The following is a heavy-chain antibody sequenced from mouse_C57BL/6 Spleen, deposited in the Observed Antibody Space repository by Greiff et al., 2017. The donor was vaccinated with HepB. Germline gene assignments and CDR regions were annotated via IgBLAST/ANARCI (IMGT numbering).Heavy chain of an antibody. CDR2: INPSTGGT. CDR3: ARRGTAQVYFDY. J-gene: IGHJ2*01. D-gene: IGHD3-2*02. CDR1: GYSFTGYY. V-gene: IGHV1-42*01. Sequence: EVQLQQSGPELVKPGASVKLSCKASGYSFTGYYMNWVKQSPEKSLEWIGEINPSTGGTTYNQKFKAKATLTVDKSSSTAYMQLKSLTSEDSAFYYCARRGTAQVYFDYWGQGTTLTVSS.